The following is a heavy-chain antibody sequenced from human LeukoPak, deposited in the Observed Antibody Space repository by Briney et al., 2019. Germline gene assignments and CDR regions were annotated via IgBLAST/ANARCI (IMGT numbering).Heavy chain of an antibody. Sequence: SETLSLTCTVPGGSISIYYWSWIRQPPGKGLEWIGYIYYSGSTNYNPSLKSRVTISVDTSKNQFSLKLSSVTAADTAVYYCARHPPGDYGELPYDYWGQGTLVTVSP. D-gene: IGHD4-17*01. V-gene: IGHV4-59*08. CDR2: IYYSGST. J-gene: IGHJ4*02. CDR1: GGSISIYY. CDR3: ARHPPGDYGELPYDY.